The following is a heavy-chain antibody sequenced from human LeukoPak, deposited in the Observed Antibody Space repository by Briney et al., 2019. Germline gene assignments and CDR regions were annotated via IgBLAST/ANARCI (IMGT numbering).Heavy chain of an antibody. CDR1: GFTFSSYG. CDR2: ISYDGSNK. J-gene: IGHJ4*02. D-gene: IGHD3-22*01. CDR3: AKPYYDSSGYYYEKVFDY. V-gene: IGHV3-30*18. Sequence: PGGSLRLSCAASGFTFSSYGMHWVRQAPGKGLEWVAVISYDGSNKYYADSVKGRFTISRDNSKNTLYLQMNSLRAEDTAVYYCAKPYYDSSGYYYEKVFDYWGQGTLVTVSS.